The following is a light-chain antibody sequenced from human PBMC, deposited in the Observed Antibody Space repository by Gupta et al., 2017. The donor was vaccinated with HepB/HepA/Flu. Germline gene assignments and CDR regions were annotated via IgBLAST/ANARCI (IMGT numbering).Light chain of an antibody. Sequence: DIQMTQSPSSLSASVGDRVTITCRASQSIKSYLNWYQQKPGQAPNLLIYAASSLQSGVPLRFSGSGSGSDXTXTISSLXPEDSATYYCQQTFSTPPTFGGGTXVVIK. J-gene: IGKJ4*01. CDR1: QSIKSY. CDR2: AAS. V-gene: IGKV1-39*01. CDR3: QQTFSTPPT.